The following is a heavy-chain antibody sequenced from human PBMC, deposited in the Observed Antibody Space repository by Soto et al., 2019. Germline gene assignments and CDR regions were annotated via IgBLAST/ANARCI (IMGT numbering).Heavy chain of an antibody. CDR3: TTSQYGDYWHFDL. CDR2: IKSKTDGGTT. D-gene: IGHD4-17*01. J-gene: IGHJ2*01. Sequence: EVQLVESGGGLVKPGGSLRLSCAASGFTSSNDWMNWVRQAPGKGLEWVGRIKSKTDGGTTDYAAPVKGRFIISRDDSKNTLYLHMNSLKPEDTAVYYCTTSQYGDYWHFDLWGRGTLVTVSS. V-gene: IGHV3-15*07. CDR1: GFTSSNDW.